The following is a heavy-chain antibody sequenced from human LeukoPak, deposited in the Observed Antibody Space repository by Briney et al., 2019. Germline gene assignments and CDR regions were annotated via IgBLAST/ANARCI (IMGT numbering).Heavy chain of an antibody. Sequence: SVKVSCKASGGTFSSYAISWVRQAPGQGLEWMGGIIPIFGTANYAQKFQGRVTMTRDTSTSTVYMELSSLRSEDTAVYYCARFPMVRGVMAPDAFDIWGQGTMVTVSS. CDR1: GGTFSSYA. V-gene: IGHV1-69*05. CDR2: IIPIFGTA. D-gene: IGHD3-10*01. CDR3: ARFPMVRGVMAPDAFDI. J-gene: IGHJ3*02.